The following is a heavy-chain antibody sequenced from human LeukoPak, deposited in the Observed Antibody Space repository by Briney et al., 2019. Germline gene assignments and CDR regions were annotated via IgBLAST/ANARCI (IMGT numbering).Heavy chain of an antibody. CDR2: IIPIFGTA. J-gene: IGHJ4*02. CDR1: GGTFSSYA. V-gene: IGHV1-69*13. Sequence: SVKVSCKASGGTFSSYAISWVRQAPGQGLEWMGGIIPIFGTANYAQKFQGRVTITADESTSTAYMELSSLRSEDTAVYYCSKDLVGATPGSPISWGRGILVTVSS. CDR3: SKDLVGATPGSPIS. D-gene: IGHD1-26*01.